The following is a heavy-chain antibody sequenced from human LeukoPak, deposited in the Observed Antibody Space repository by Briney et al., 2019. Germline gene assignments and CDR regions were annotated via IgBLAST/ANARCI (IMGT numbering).Heavy chain of an antibody. CDR1: GFTFSSYN. V-gene: IGHV3-21*01. Sequence: KPGGSLRLPCAASGFTFSSYNINWVRQAPGKGLKWVSSISSSSTYIYYADSLKGRFTISRDNAKNSVYLQMNSLRAEDTAVYYCARGNYGGANFDYWGQGTLVTVSS. CDR2: ISSSSTYI. CDR3: ARGNYGGANFDY. D-gene: IGHD4-23*01. J-gene: IGHJ4*02.